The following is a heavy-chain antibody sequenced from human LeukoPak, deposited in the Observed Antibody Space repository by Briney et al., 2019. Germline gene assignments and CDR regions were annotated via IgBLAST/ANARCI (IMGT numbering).Heavy chain of an antibody. D-gene: IGHD2-21*02. Sequence: SETLSLTWAVSGASVGGNHWSWIRQSREKGLEWIGNIFHDGVTDYNPSFKSRVTMLPDTSKNQFSLRLTSVTAADTAVYYCARFSRWRPFECWGQGTLVTVSS. V-gene: IGHV4-59*02. CDR1: GASVGGNH. CDR2: IFHDGVT. J-gene: IGHJ4*02. CDR3: ARFSRWRPFEC.